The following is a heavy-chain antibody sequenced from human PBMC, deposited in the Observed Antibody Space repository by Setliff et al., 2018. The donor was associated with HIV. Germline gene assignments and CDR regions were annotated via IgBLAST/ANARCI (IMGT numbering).Heavy chain of an antibody. CDR2: IIPIFGTA. J-gene: IGHJ4*02. D-gene: IGHD2-15*01. V-gene: IGHV1-69*06. CDR1: GGTFSSYA. CDR3: ARERIGYFDF. Sequence: VASVKVSCKASGGTFSSYAISWVRQAPGQGLEWMGRIIPIFGTANNAPKFQGRVTITADKSTSTSYMELSSLTSEDTAVYYCARERIGYFDFWGQGTLVTVSS.